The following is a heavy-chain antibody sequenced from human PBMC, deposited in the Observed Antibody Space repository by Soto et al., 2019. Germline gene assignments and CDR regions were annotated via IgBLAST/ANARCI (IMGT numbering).Heavy chain of an antibody. D-gene: IGHD3-22*01. CDR2: ISGSGGST. CDR1: GLTFSSYA. Sequence: GGSLRLSCAASGLTFSSYAMNWVRQAPGKGLEWVSAISGSGGSTYYADSVKGRFTISRDNSKNTLYLQMNSLRAEDTAVYYCAIVVVMGLDYWGQGTLVTVSS. V-gene: IGHV3-23*01. CDR3: AIVVVMGLDY. J-gene: IGHJ4*02.